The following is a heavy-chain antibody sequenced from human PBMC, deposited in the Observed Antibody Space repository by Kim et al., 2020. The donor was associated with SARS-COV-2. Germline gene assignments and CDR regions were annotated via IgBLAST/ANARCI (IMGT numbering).Heavy chain of an antibody. D-gene: IGHD2-15*01. CDR2: IGTAGDT. CDR1: GFTFSSYD. Sequence: GGSLRLSCAASGFTFSSYDMHWVRQATGKGLEWVSAIGTAGDTYYPGSVKGRFTISRENAKNSLYLQMNSLRAGDTAVYYCAREHRGPVSSHYYYGMDVWGQGTTDTVSS. J-gene: IGHJ6*02. V-gene: IGHV3-13*01. CDR3: AREHRGPVSSHYYYGMDV.